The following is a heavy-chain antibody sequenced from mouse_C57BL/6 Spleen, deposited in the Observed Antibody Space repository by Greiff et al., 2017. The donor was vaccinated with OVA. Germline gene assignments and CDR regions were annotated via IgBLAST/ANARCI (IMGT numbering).Heavy chain of an antibody. CDR3: ARQAPLYYAVDY. D-gene: IGHD2-1*01. Sequence: EVQGVESGGGLVKPGGSLKLSCAASGFTFSSYTMSWVRQTPEKRLEWVATISGGGGNTYYPDSVKGRFTISRDNAKNTLYLQMSSLRSEDTALYYCARQAPLYYAVDYWGQGTTLTVSS. CDR2: ISGGGGNT. V-gene: IGHV5-9*01. J-gene: IGHJ2*01. CDR1: GFTFSSYT.